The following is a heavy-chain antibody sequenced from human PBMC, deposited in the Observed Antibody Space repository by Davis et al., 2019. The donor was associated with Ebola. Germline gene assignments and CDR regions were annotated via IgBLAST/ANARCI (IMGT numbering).Heavy chain of an antibody. CDR2: INHSGST. V-gene: IGHV4-34*01. Sequence: SETLSLTCAVSGGSFSGYYWSWIRQPPGKGLEWIGEINHSGSTNYNPSLKSRVTISVDTSKNQFSLKLSSVTAADTAVYYCARSTLYYYYYGMEVWGQGTTVTVSS. CDR1: GGSFSGYY. J-gene: IGHJ6*02. CDR3: ARSTLYYYYYGMEV.